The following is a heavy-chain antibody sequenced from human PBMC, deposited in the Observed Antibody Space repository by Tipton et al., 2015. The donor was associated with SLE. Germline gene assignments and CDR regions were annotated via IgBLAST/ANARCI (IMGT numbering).Heavy chain of an antibody. CDR3: ARLEPPAVTNPFDY. CDR1: DGSISSHY. Sequence: LRLSCTVSDGSISSHYWSWIRHPPGKGLEWIGYIYHSGSTYYNPSLKSRVTISVDTSKNQFSLKLSSVTAADTAVYYCARLEPPAVTNPFDYWGQGTLVTVSP. CDR2: IYHSGST. D-gene: IGHD4-17*01. V-gene: IGHV4-59*08. J-gene: IGHJ4*02.